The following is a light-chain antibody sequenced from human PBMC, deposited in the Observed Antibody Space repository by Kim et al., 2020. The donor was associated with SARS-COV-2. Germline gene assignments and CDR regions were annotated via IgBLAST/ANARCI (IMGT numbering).Light chain of an antibody. V-gene: IGLV3-19*01. CDR3: NSRDSSGNHP. Sequence: VALGQTVRITCQGDSLRSYYASWYQQKPGQAPVLVIHGKNNRPSGIPDRFSGSSSGNTASLTITGAQAEDEADYYCNSRDSSGNHPFGGGTQLTVL. CDR2: GKN. CDR1: SLRSYY. J-gene: IGLJ2*01.